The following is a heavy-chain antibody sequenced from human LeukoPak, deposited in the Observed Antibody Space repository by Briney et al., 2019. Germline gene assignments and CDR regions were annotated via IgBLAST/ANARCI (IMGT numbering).Heavy chain of an antibody. CDR1: GGSINNHY. CDR3: APNRAGTYDRPFEI. V-gene: IGHV4-59*08. Sequence: SETLSLTCIVSGGSINNHYWTWIRQTPGKGLEWIGDIHYTGTTKYNPSLKSRVTISITPSQNQSSLELSSGTATDTAGYFCAPNRAGTYDRPFEIGGQKTMV. D-gene: IGHD1-26*01. CDR2: IHYTGTT. J-gene: IGHJ3*02.